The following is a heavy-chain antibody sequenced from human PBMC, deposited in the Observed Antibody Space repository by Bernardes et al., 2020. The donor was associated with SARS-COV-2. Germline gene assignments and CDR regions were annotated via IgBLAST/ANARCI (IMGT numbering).Heavy chain of an antibody. J-gene: IGHJ4*02. CDR2: ISNVGGIAI. Sequence: GGSLRLSCAASGFSFTSYGMIWVRQAPGQGLECVSYISNVGGIAIYYAESVKGRFTISRDNAKNSLSLQMNNLRAEDTGIYYCAAKGFGTLDYWGQGALVTVSS. CDR3: AAKGFGTLDY. V-gene: IGHV3-48*03. CDR1: GFSFTSYG. D-gene: IGHD3-16*01.